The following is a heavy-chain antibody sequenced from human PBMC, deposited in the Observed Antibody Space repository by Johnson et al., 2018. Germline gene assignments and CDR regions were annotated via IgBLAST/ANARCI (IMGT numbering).Heavy chain of an antibody. Sequence: QVQLVQSGGGVVQPGRSLRLSCAASGFTFSRYGMHWARQAPGKGLEWVSAISYDGSKKYYADSVMVRFTISRDNSRNTLHSQMNRLSAEDTAVYYCAKGRWELCRFYDMDVWGQGTTVTAPS. CDR1: GFTFSRYG. D-gene: IGHD1-7*01. CDR3: AKGRWELCRFYDMDV. J-gene: IGHJ6*02. CDR2: ISYDGSKK. V-gene: IGHV3-30*18.